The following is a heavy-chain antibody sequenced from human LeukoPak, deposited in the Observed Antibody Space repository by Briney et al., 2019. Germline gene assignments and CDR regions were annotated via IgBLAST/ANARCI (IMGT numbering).Heavy chain of an antibody. J-gene: IGHJ1*01. CDR2: IYHSGST. V-gene: IGHV4-59*01. CDR1: GGSISTYY. CDR3: ARGGAARLHFQN. Sequence: SETLSLTCTVSGGSISTYYWNWIRQPPGKGLEWIGYIYHSGSTNYNPSLQSRVTISVDTSKNQFSLNLNSVTAADTAVHYCARGGAARLHFQNWGQGTLVTVSS. D-gene: IGHD6-6*01.